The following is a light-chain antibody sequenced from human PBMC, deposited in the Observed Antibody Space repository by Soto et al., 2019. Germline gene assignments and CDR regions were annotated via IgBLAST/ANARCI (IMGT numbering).Light chain of an antibody. CDR3: QSYDSSLSGSYV. CDR1: SSNIGAGYD. V-gene: IGLV1-40*01. J-gene: IGLJ1*01. Sequence: QSVLTQPPSVSGAPGQRVIISCTGSSSNIGAGYDVHWYQQLPGTAPKLLIYGNSNRPSGVPDRFSGSKSGTSASLAITGLQAEDEADYYCQSYDSSLSGSYVFGTGTKVTDL. CDR2: GNS.